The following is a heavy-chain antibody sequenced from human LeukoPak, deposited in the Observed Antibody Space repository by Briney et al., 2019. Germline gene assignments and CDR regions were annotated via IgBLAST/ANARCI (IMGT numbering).Heavy chain of an antibody. J-gene: IGHJ4*02. CDR1: GYSFASYW. Sequence: GESLKISCKGSGYSFASYWIGCVRQMPGKGMEWMGVIYPADSDTTYSPSFQGQATFSADKSISTPFLQGNRLKASDTAIYYCARRGFDYWGQGTLVTVSS. CDR2: IYPADSDT. V-gene: IGHV5-51*01. D-gene: IGHD3-10*01. CDR3: ARRGFDY.